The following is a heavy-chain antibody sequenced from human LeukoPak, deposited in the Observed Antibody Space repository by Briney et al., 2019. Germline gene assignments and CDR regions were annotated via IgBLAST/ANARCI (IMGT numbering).Heavy chain of an antibody. CDR2: ISTSGSTI. J-gene: IGHJ4*02. CDR3: ASPQRLAF. CDR1: GITFSSYE. Sequence: GGSLRLSCVVSGITFSSYEMNWVRQAPGKGLEWVSYISTSGSTIYYADSVKGRFTISRDNAKNSLYLQMNGLRAEDTAIYYCASPQRLAFWGQGTLVTVSS. D-gene: IGHD6-25*01. V-gene: IGHV3-48*03.